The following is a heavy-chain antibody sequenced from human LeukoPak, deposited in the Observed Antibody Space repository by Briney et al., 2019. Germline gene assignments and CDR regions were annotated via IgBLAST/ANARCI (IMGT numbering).Heavy chain of an antibody. V-gene: IGHV3-30*02. Sequence: GGSLRLSCAASGFTFSSYGMHWVRQAPGKGLEWVAFIRYDGSNKYYADSVKGRFTISRDNSKNTLYLQMNSLRAEDTAVYYCAKDPPYYDYVWGSYHLAPFDPWGQGTLVTVSS. CDR1: GFTFSSYG. J-gene: IGHJ5*02. CDR3: AKDPPYYDYVWGSYHLAPFDP. CDR2: IRYDGSNK. D-gene: IGHD3-16*02.